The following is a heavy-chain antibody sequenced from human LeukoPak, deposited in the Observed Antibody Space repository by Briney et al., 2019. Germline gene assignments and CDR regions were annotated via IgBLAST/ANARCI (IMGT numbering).Heavy chain of an antibody. J-gene: IGHJ4*02. CDR2: TRKKANSYTR. CDR3: AKDQQVKATYYYDSSGYLGYDY. Sequence: PGGSLRLSCAASGFTFSDHYMDWVRQAPGKGLEWVGRTRKKANSYTREYAASVKGRFTISRDDSKNSLYLQMNSLRAEDTAVYYCAKDQQVKATYYYDSSGYLGYDYWGQGTLVTVSS. V-gene: IGHV3-72*01. CDR1: GFTFSDHY. D-gene: IGHD3-22*01.